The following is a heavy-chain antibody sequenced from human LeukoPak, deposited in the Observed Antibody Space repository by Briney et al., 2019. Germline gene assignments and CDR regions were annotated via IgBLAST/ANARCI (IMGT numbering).Heavy chain of an antibody. CDR2: ISVSGNT. V-gene: IGHV3-23*01. Sequence: GGSLRLSCAAPGFTLSSYAMSWVRQGPGKGLEWVSAISVSGNTYHADSVKGRFTISRDSSKNTLYLQMNSLRAEDAAVYYCAKAPVTTCSGAYCYPFDYWGQGTLVTVSS. D-gene: IGHD2-15*01. CDR3: AKAPVTTCSGAYCYPFDY. J-gene: IGHJ4*02. CDR1: GFTLSSYA.